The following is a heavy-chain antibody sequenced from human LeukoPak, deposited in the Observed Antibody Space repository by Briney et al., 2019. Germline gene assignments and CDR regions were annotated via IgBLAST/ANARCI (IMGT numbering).Heavy chain of an antibody. CDR3: ARGRENYDFWSGYGVGSQYMDV. CDR1: GGSFSGYY. CDR2: INHSGST. D-gene: IGHD3-3*01. J-gene: IGHJ6*03. Sequence: SETLSLTCAVYGGSFSGYYWSWMRQPPGKGLEWMGEINHSGSTNYNPSLKSRVTISVDTSTNQFSLKLSSVTAADTAVYYCARGRENYDFWSGYGVGSQYMDVWGTGTTVTVSS. V-gene: IGHV4-34*01.